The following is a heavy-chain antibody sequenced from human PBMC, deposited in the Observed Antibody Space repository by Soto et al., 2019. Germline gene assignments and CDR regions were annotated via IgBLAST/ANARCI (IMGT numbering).Heavy chain of an antibody. Sequence: ASVKVSCKASGYTFTSYDINWVRQATGQGLEWMGWMNPNNNNTGYAQKFQGRVTMTRNTSISTAYMELGSLGSEDTAVYYCARGPHPYFNDYWGQGTLVTVSS. V-gene: IGHV1-8*01. CDR2: MNPNNNNT. CDR3: ARGPHPYFNDY. D-gene: IGHD2-8*01. CDR1: GYTFTSYD. J-gene: IGHJ4*02.